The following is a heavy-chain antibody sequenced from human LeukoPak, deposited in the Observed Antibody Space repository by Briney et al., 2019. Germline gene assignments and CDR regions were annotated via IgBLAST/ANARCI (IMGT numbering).Heavy chain of an antibody. Sequence: SETLSLTCSVSGGSISSYSWSWIRQPPGKGLEWIGYIYYSGTTNYNPSLKSRVTISVDTSKNQFSLKLSSVTAADTAVYYCARDSGGIAAAWGQGTLVTVSS. CDR3: ARDSGGIAAA. J-gene: IGHJ5*02. CDR2: IYYSGTT. D-gene: IGHD6-13*01. CDR1: GGSISSYS. V-gene: IGHV4-59*01.